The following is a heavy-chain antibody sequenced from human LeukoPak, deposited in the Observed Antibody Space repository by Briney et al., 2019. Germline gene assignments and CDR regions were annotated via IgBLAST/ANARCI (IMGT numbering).Heavy chain of an antibody. CDR3: AKDSIVVVPAAPSGWFDP. CDR2: ISGSGGST. Sequence: GGSLRPSCAASGFTFSSYAMSWVRQAPGKGLEWVSAISGSGGSTYYADSVKGRFTISRDNSKNTLYLQMNSLRAEDTAVYYCAKDSIVVVPAAPSGWFDPWGQGTLVTVSS. D-gene: IGHD2-2*01. V-gene: IGHV3-23*01. CDR1: GFTFSSYA. J-gene: IGHJ5*02.